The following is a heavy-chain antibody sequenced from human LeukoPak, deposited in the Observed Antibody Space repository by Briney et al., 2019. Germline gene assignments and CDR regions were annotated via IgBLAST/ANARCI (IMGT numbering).Heavy chain of an antibody. CDR1: GGTFSSYA. CDR3: ARGPLVVPADPCYYGMDV. CDR2: IIPILGTA. D-gene: IGHD2-2*01. Sequence: SVKVSCKASGGTFSSYAISWVRQAPGQGLEWMGRIIPILGTANYAQKFQGRVTITADKSTSTAYMELSSLRSEDTAVYYCARGPLVVPADPCYYGMDVWGQGTTVTVSS. J-gene: IGHJ6*02. V-gene: IGHV1-69*10.